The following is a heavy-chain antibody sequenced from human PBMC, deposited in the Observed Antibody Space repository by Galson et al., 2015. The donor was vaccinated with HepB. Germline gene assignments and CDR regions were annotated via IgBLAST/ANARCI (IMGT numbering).Heavy chain of an antibody. CDR2: IYYSGST. J-gene: IGHJ6*03. CDR1: GGSISSSSYY. V-gene: IGHV4-39*01. Sequence: SETLSLTCTVSGGSISSSSYYWGWIRQPPGKGLEWIGSIYYSGSTYYNPSLKSRVTISVDTSKNQFSLKLSSVTASDTAVYYCARHNSYEGNQYYYYYYYMDVWGKGTTVTVSS. D-gene: IGHD4-23*01. CDR3: ARHNSYEGNQYYYYYYYMDV.